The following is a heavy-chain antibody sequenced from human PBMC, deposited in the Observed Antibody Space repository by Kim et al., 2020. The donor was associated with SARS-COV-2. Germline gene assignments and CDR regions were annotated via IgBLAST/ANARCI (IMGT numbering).Heavy chain of an antibody. V-gene: IGHV3-9*01. CDR2: ISWNSGSI. CDR3: AKTLTPSSGWYGLDY. Sequence: GGSLRLSCAASGFTFDDYAMHWVRQAPGKGLEWVSGISWNSGSIGYADSVKGRFTISRDNAKNSLYLQMNSLRAEDTALYYCAKTLTPSSGWYGLDYWGQGTLVTVSS. CDR1: GFTFDDYA. D-gene: IGHD6-19*01. J-gene: IGHJ4*02.